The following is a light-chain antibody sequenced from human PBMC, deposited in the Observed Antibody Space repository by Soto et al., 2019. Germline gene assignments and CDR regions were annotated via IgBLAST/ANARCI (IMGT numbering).Light chain of an antibody. J-gene: IGLJ1*01. Sequence: QSVLTQPPSVSGAPGQRVTISCTGSSSNIGAGYDVHWYQQLPGTAPKLLISGNSNRPSGVPDRFSGSKSGTSASLAITGLQAEDEADYFCQSYDSSLSLYVFGTGTKVTVL. CDR1: SSNIGAGYD. CDR3: QSYDSSLSLYV. CDR2: GNS. V-gene: IGLV1-40*01.